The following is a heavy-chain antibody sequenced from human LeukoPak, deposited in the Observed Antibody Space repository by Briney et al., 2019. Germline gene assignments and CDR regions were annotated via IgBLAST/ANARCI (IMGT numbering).Heavy chain of an antibody. CDR1: GYTFSNYY. J-gene: IGHJ6*02. CDR2: ISPRGGSR. D-gene: IGHD3-3*01. Sequence: ASVKVSCKASGYTFSNYYIYWVRQAPGQGLEWMGIISPRGGSRSYAQNFQGRVIMTRDTSTSTVYMELSSLRSEDTAVYYCARSLLLSGGYDLGYHYYGMAVWAKGPRSPSP. CDR3: ARSLLLSGGYDLGYHYYGMAV. V-gene: IGHV1-46*01.